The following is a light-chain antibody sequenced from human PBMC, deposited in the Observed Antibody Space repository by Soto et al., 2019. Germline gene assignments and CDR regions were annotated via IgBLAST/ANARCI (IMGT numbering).Light chain of an antibody. CDR3: XXXXXXXFX. V-gene: IGKV3-20*01. Sequence: EIVLTQSPGTLSLSPGERATLSCRASQSVSSNYLTWYQQKPGQAPRLLIHGASSRATGIPDRFSGSGSGTDFSLTISSLEPXXXXXXXXXXXXXXXFXXGXGTKVDIK. CDR1: QSVSSNY. CDR2: GAS. J-gene: IGKJ3*01.